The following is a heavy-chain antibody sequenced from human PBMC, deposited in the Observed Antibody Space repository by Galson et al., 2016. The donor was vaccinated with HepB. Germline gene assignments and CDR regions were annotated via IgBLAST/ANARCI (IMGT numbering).Heavy chain of an antibody. CDR3: TSDPQWGL. CDR1: GFSLGNYW. Sequence: SLRLSCAASGFSLGNYWMNWARQAPGKGLEWVGRIRSKSDGGTTEYAAPVKGRFTISRDDSKDTLYLQMNSLKIEDTALYYCTSDPQWGLWGRGTLVTVSS. CDR2: IRSKSDGGTT. V-gene: IGHV3-15*01. J-gene: IGHJ4*02. D-gene: IGHD1-26*01.